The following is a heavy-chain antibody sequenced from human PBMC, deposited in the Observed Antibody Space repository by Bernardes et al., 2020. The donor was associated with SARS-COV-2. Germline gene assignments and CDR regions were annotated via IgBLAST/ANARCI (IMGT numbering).Heavy chain of an antibody. Sequence: GGSLRLSCAASGFTFSSYAMSWVRQAPGKGLEWVSAISGSGGSTYYADSVKGRFTISRDNSKNTLYLQMNSLRAEDTAVYYCAKRSALLWFGEYITSANGMDVWGQGTTVTVSS. V-gene: IGHV3-23*01. J-gene: IGHJ6*02. D-gene: IGHD3-10*01. CDR3: AKRSALLWFGEYITSANGMDV. CDR1: GFTFSSYA. CDR2: ISGSGGST.